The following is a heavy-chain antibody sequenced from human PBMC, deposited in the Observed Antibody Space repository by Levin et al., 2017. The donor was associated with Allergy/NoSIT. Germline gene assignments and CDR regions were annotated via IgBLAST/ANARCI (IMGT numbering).Heavy chain of an antibody. Sequence: SVKVSCKASGGTFSSYAISWVRQAPGQGLEWMGGIIPIFGTANYAQKFQGRVTITADESTSTAYMELSSLRSEDTAVYYCARDGYFSTYCTNGVCDDYFDYWGQGTLVTVSS. J-gene: IGHJ4*02. CDR1: GGTFSSYA. D-gene: IGHD2-8*01. V-gene: IGHV1-69*13. CDR2: IIPIFGTA. CDR3: ARDGYFSTYCTNGVCDDYFDY.